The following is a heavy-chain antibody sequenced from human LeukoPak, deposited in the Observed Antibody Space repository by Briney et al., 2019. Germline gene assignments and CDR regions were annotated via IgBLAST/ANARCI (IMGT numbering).Heavy chain of an antibody. V-gene: IGHV4-34*01. Sequence: SETLSLTCAVYGGSFSGYYWSWIRQPPGKGLEWIGEINHSGSTNYNPSLKSRVTISVDTSKNQFSLKLSSVTAADTAVYYCARGTVGATYVPFDYWGQGTLVTVYS. CDR1: GGSFSGYY. CDR3: ARGTVGATYVPFDY. J-gene: IGHJ4*02. CDR2: INHSGST. D-gene: IGHD1-26*01.